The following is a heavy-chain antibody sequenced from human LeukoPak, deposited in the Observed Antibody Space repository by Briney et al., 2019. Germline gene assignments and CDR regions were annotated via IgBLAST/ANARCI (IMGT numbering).Heavy chain of an antibody. V-gene: IGHV4-59*11. Sequence: ASETLSLTCTGSGGSISSHYWSWIRQPPGKGLEWIGYIYQSGTSNYNPSLKSRVTISVDMSKNQFSLKLRSVTAADTAVYYCAREGYASGWNDFWGQGTLVTVSS. CDR2: IYQSGTS. D-gene: IGHD6-19*01. CDR1: GGSISSHY. J-gene: IGHJ4*02. CDR3: AREGYASGWNDF.